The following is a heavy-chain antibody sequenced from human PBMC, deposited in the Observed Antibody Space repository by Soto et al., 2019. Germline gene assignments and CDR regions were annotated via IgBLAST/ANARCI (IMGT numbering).Heavy chain of an antibody. Sequence: ASVKVSCKASGYTFTSYYMHWVRQAPGRGLEWMGIINPSGGSTSYAQKFQGRVTMTRDTSTSTVYMELSSLRSEDTAVYYCARVGDTAMVSSCFDYWGQGTLVTV. V-gene: IGHV1-46*01. CDR1: GYTFTSYY. D-gene: IGHD5-18*01. CDR3: ARVGDTAMVSSCFDY. CDR2: INPSGGST. J-gene: IGHJ4*02.